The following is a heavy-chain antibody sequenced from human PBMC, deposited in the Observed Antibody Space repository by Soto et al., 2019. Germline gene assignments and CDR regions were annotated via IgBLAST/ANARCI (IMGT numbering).Heavy chain of an antibody. CDR2: IHSSGRT. CDR3: AKDPSSYYLFYGFDV. V-gene: IGHV4-4*07. Sequence: QVQLEESGPGLVKPSETLSLTCTVSGGSISSDYWNWIRHPAGKGPECIGRIHSSGRTSYNPSLNTRVTMSLEKSNNQFSLKLSSVTAADTAVYYCAKDPSSYYLFYGFDVCGHGTTVTVSS. D-gene: IGHD3-16*02. J-gene: IGHJ6*02. CDR1: GGSISSDY.